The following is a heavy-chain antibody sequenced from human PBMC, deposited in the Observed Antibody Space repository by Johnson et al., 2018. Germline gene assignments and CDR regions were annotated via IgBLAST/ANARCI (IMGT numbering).Heavy chain of an antibody. CDR3: ARDWVVVAATDAFDI. V-gene: IGHV3-30*03. J-gene: IGHJ3*02. D-gene: IGHD2-15*01. Sequence: VQLVEAGGGVVQPGRSLRLSCAASGFSFSNYGMHWVRQAPGKGLEWVAVISYDVSNKYYADSVKGRFTISRDNSKNTLYLQMNSLRAEDTAVYYCARDWVVVAATDAFDIWGQGTMVTVSS. CDR2: ISYDVSNK. CDR1: GFSFSNYG.